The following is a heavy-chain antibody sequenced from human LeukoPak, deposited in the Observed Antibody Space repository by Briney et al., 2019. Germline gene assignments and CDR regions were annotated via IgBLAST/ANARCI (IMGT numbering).Heavy chain of an antibody. CDR2: IYYGGNT. Sequence: GGPLRLSCAASGFTVSSNHMNWVRQAPGKGLKWVSIIYYGGNTFYADSVKGRFTISRDNSKNTPYLQINSLRAEDTAVYYCAALSGVGVKIGFDHWGQGAPVVVSS. D-gene: IGHD1-26*01. CDR1: GFTVSSNH. CDR3: AALSGVGVKIGFDH. J-gene: IGHJ4*02. V-gene: IGHV3-66*01.